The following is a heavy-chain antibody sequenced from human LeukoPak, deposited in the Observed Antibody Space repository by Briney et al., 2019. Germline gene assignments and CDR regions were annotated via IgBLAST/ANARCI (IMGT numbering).Heavy chain of an antibody. CDR3: AKDAVEMAEAYYFDY. CDR2: ISGSGGST. J-gene: IGHJ4*02. Sequence: GGSLRLSCAASGFTFSSYAMSWVRQAPGKGLEWVSAISGSGGSTYYADSVKGRFTISRDNSKNTLYLQTNSLRAEDAAIYYCAKDAVEMAEAYYFDYWGQGTLVTVSS. V-gene: IGHV3-23*01. D-gene: IGHD5-24*01. CDR1: GFTFSSYA.